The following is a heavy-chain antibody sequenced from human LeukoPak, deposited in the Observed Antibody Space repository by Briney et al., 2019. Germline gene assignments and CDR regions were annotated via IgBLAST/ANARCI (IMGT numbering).Heavy chain of an antibody. CDR1: GYTFTSYG. J-gene: IGHJ5*02. V-gene: IGHV1-18*01. CDR3: ARIVAYCGGDCYSNWFDP. Sequence: ASVKVSCKASGYTFTSYGISWVRQAPGQGLEWMGWISAYNGNTNYAQKLQGRVTMTTDTSTSTAYMELRSLRSDDTAVYYCARIVAYCGGDCYSNWFDPWGQGTLVTVSS. CDR2: ISAYNGNT. D-gene: IGHD2-21*02.